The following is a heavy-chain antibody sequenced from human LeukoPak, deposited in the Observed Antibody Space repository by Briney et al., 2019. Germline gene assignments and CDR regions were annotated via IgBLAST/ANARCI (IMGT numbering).Heavy chain of an antibody. Sequence: GGSLRLSCAASGFTFTTFPMHWVRQPPGKGLEWVAVISYDGTDKYYADSVKGRFTISRDNSKSTLYLQMNSLRAEDTAVYYCLRDLNWSLDQWGQGTLVTVSS. CDR3: LRDLNWSLDQ. J-gene: IGHJ4*02. D-gene: IGHD1-20*01. V-gene: IGHV3-30*04. CDR1: GFTFTTFP. CDR2: ISYDGTDK.